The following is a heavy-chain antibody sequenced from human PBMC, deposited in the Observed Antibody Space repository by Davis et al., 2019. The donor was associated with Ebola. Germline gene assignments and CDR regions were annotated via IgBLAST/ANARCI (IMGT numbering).Heavy chain of an antibody. D-gene: IGHD3-10*01. J-gene: IGHJ4*02. CDR2: ISSSSSYI. CDR3: AKVRSSGELLSVVFDY. CDR1: GFTVSSNY. V-gene: IGHV3-21*01. Sequence: GESLKISCAASGFTVSSNYMNWVRQAPGKGLEWVSPISSSSSYIYYADSVKGRFTISRDNAKNSLYLQMSSLIPEDTAVYYCAKVRSSGELLSVVFDYWGQGTLVTVSS.